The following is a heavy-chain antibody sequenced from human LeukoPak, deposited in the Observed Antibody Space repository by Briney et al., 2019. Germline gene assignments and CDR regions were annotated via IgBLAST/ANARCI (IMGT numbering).Heavy chain of an antibody. V-gene: IGHV1-8*01. J-gene: IGHJ4*02. CDR3: ARGNYYSDSSGYYYFYFDY. Sequence: NTGYAHKFQGRVTMTRNTSISTAYMELSSLRSEDTAVYYCARGNYYSDSSGYYYFYFDYWGQGALVTVSS. CDR2: NT. D-gene: IGHD3-22*01.